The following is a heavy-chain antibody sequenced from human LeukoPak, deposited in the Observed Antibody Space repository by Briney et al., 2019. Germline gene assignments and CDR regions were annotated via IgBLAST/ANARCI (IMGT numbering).Heavy chain of an antibody. CDR2: ISDSGGST. V-gene: IGHV3-23*01. CDR3: AKRGVVIRVILVGFHKQAYYFDS. CDR1: GFTFRSYA. D-gene: IGHD3-10*01. Sequence: GGSLRLSCAASGFTFRSYAMTWVRQAPGKGLEWVSGISDSGGSTNYADSVKGRFTISRDNAKNTLYLQMNSLRAEDTAVYFCAKRGVVIRVILVGFHKQAYYFDSWGQGALVTVSS. J-gene: IGHJ4*02.